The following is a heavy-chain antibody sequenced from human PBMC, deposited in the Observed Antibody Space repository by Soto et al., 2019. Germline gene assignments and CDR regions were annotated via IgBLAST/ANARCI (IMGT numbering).Heavy chain of an antibody. D-gene: IGHD6-19*01. V-gene: IGHV1-69*12. J-gene: IGHJ4*02. CDR3: ARVSRVWYKDYFAY. CDR1: GGSFSNYA. CDR2: IIPIFGTT. Sequence: QVQLVQSGAEVKKPGSSVKVSCKASGGSFSNYAISWVRQAPGQGLEWMGGIIPIFGTTHYAHRFQGRVTITADESTSTSYMELSSLRSENTAGYDWARVSRVWYKDYFAYWGQGTLVTVSS.